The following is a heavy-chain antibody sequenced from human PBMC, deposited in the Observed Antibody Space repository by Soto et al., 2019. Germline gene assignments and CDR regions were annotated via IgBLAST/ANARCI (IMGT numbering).Heavy chain of an antibody. Sequence: QVQLVQSGAEVKKPGSSVNVSCKASGGTFSSYAISWVRQAPGQGLEWMGGIIPIFGTANYAQKFQGRVTITADESTSTAYMELSSLRSEDTAVYYCAREAVASVWRNYYYYGMDVWGQGTTVTVSS. CDR3: AREAVASVWRNYYYYGMDV. V-gene: IGHV1-69*01. D-gene: IGHD3-16*01. CDR2: IIPIFGTA. J-gene: IGHJ6*02. CDR1: GGTFSSYA.